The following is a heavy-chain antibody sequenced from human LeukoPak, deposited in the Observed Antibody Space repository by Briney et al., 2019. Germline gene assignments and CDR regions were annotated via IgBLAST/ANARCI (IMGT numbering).Heavy chain of an antibody. D-gene: IGHD3-10*01. CDR1: DYSISSGHY. CDR2: VHHTGST. CDR3: ARDFTGKGVDGLWFGVHGSAFDI. V-gene: IGHV4-38-2*02. J-gene: IGHJ3*02. Sequence: SETLSLTCSVSDYSISSGHYWGWIRQPPGKGLEWIGSVHHTGSTFYNPSLMSRVTTSVDTSKNQFSLKLSSVTAADTAVYYCARDFTGKGVDGLWFGVHGSAFDIWGQGTMVTVSS.